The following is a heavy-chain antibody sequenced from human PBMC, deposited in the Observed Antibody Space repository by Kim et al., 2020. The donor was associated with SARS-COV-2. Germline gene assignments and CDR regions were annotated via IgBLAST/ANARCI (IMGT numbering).Heavy chain of an antibody. CDR1: GFTFSTYA. CDR2: ISYDGSNK. J-gene: IGHJ6*02. V-gene: IGHV3-30-3*01. CDR3: ARDPGGAHYGMDV. D-gene: IGHD3-16*01. Sequence: GGSLRLSCAASGFTFSTYAMHWVRQAPGKGLEWVALISYDGSNKYYADSAKGRFTISRDNSKNTLYLQMNSLRAEDTAVYYCARDPGGAHYGMDVWGQGT.